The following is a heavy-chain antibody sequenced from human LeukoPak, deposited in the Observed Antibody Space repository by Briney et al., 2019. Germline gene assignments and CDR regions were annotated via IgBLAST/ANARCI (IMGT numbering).Heavy chain of an antibody. CDR1: GGSISSSNYY. CDR2: IYYSGST. Sequence: SETLSLTCTVSGGSISSSNYYWGWIRQPPGKGLEWIGSIYYSGSTYYNPSLKSRVTISVDTSKNQFSLKLSSVTAADTAVYYCARRLYYYDSSGYYTDYWGQGTLVTVSS. CDR3: ARRLYYYDSSGYYTDY. V-gene: IGHV4-39*01. D-gene: IGHD3-22*01. J-gene: IGHJ4*02.